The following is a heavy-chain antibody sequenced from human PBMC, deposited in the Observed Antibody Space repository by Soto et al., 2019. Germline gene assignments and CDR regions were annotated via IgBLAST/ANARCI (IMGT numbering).Heavy chain of an antibody. J-gene: IGHJ4*02. CDR1: GGSISSGDNY. D-gene: IGHD3-22*01. V-gene: IGHV4-30-4*01. CDR2: IYYSGAT. CDR3: ARATYYYDSSAYY. Sequence: QVQLQESGPGLVKPSQTLSLTCTVSGGSISSGDNYWSWIRQPPGKGLEWVGYIYYSGATYYNPSLKSRVTISVDTSKNQFSLKLSSVTAADTAVYYCARATYYYDSSAYYWGRGTLVTVSS.